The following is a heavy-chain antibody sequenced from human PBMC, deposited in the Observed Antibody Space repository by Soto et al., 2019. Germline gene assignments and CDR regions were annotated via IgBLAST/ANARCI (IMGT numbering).Heavy chain of an antibody. V-gene: IGHV4-59*11. CDR1: GGSFSGHY. D-gene: IGHD3-22*01. Sequence: SQTLSLTWAVYGGSFSGHYWSWIRQPPGKWLEGIGYIYYSGSTNYNPSLKSRVTISVDTSKNQFSLELSSVTAADTAVYYCARELSSRDSSGYYHNWLDPWGKGTLVTVSS. CDR3: ARELSSRDSSGYYHNWLDP. J-gene: IGHJ5*02. CDR2: IYYSGST.